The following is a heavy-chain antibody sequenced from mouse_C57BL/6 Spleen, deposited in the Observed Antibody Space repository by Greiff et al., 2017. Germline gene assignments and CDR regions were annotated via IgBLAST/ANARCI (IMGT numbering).Heavy chain of an antibody. D-gene: IGHD2-9*01. V-gene: IGHV1-26*01. J-gene: IGHJ3*01. CDR3: ARELEPYYGYDWFAY. CDR1: GYTFTDYY. Sequence: EVQLQQSGPELVKPGASVKISCKASGYTFTDYYMNWVKQSHGKSLEWIGDINPNNGGTSYNQKFKGKATLTVDKSSSTAYMELRSLTSEDSAVYYCARELEPYYGYDWFAYWGQGTLVTVSA. CDR2: INPNNGGT.